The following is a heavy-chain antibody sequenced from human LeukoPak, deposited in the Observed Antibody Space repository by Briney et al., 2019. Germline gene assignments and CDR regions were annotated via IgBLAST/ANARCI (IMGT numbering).Heavy chain of an antibody. CDR2: ISSGSSAI. CDR1: GFTFTTYG. V-gene: IGHV3-21*01. J-gene: IGHJ4*02. D-gene: IGHD4-17*01. CDR3: ARGHTAVTRHFDF. Sequence: PGGSLRLSCEASGFTFTTYGMTWVRQAPGKGLEWVSIISSGSSAIFSADALKGRFTISRDDAKNLLYLDMNSLRAEDTAVYYCARGHTAVTRHFDFWGQGTLVTVSS.